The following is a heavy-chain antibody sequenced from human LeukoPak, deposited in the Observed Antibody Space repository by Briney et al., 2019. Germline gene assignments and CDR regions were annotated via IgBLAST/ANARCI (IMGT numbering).Heavy chain of an antibody. J-gene: IGHJ4*02. V-gene: IGHV4-34*01. CDR3: ARRTAPRGLGGSFFDY. CDR1: GGSISGYY. Sequence: SETLSLTCTVSGGSISGYYWSWIRQPPGKGLEWIGEINHSGSTNYNPSLKSRVTISVDTSKNQFSLKLSSVTAADTAVYYCARRTAPRGLGGSFFDYWGQGTLVTVSS. CDR2: INHSGST. D-gene: IGHD2-15*01.